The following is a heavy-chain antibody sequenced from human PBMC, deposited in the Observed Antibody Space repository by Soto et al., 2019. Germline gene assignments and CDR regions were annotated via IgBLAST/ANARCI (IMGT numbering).Heavy chain of an antibody. CDR3: ARVDHRGYFAILTDY. J-gene: IGHJ4*02. CDR1: GDSLSSGGHY. D-gene: IGHD3-9*01. CDR2: IYDSVNT. V-gene: IGHV4-31*03. Sequence: SETLSLTCTVSGDSLSSGGHYWSWIRQHPGKGLEWIGHIYDSVNTYYSPSLRSRVTISADMSKNQFSPNLRSVTAADTAVYYCARVDHRGYFAILTDYWGQGTLVTVSS.